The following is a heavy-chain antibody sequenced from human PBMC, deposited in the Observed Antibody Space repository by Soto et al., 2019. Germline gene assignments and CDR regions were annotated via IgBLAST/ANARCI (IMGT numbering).Heavy chain of an antibody. CDR2: INPNSGGT. D-gene: IGHD6-19*01. J-gene: IGHJ5*02. CDR3: ARDNSIAVAGEYNWFDP. Sequence: WASVKVSCKASGYTFTGYYMHWVRQAPGQGLEWMGWINPNSGGTNYAQKFQGRVTMTRDTSISTAYMELSRLRSDDTAVYYCARDNSIAVAGEYNWFDPWGQGSLVTVSS. V-gene: IGHV1-2*02. CDR1: GYTFTGYY.